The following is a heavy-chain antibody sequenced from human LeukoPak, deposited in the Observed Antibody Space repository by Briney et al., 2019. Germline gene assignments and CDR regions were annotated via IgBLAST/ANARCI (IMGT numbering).Heavy chain of an antibody. CDR1: GFTFDDYG. D-gene: IGHD2-15*01. Sequence: PGGSLRLSCAASGFTFDDYGMSWVRQTPGKGLEWVSGINWNGGSTGYADSVKGRFTISRDNAKNSLYLQMNSLRVEDTAVYYCTKDRSQAPHWYFDLWGRGTLVTVSS. V-gene: IGHV3-20*04. CDR3: TKDRSQAPHWYFDL. CDR2: INWNGGST. J-gene: IGHJ2*01.